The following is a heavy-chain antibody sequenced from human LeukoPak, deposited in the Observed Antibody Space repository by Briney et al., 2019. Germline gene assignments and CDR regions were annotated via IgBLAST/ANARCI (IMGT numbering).Heavy chain of an antibody. V-gene: IGHV4-59*01. D-gene: IGHD4-17*01. CDR1: GGSISSYY. CDR3: ARLTRRGYGDYVSLFDY. Sequence: TSSETLSLTCIVSGGSISSYYWSWIRQPPGKGLEWIGYIYYSGSTNYNPSLKSRVTISVDTSKNQFSLKLSSVTAADTAVYYCARLTRRGYGDYVSLFDYWGQGTLVTVSS. J-gene: IGHJ4*02. CDR2: IYYSGST.